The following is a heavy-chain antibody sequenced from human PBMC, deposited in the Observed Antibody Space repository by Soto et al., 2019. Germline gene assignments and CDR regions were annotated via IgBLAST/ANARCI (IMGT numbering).Heavy chain of an antibody. Sequence: GESLKISCKGSGYSFPTYWLAWVRQMPGKGLEWMGIIYPGDSDARYSPSFQGQVTMSADKSINTAYLQWSSLKASDTAMYYCARRKAAAAYNRFDPWGQGTLVTVSS. CDR2: IYPGDSDA. CDR1: GYSFPTYW. V-gene: IGHV5-51*01. CDR3: ARRKAAAAYNRFDP. D-gene: IGHD6-13*01. J-gene: IGHJ5*02.